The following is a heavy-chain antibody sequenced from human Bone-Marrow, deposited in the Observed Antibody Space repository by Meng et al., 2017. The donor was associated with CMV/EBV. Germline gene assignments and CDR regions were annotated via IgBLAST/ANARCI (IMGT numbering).Heavy chain of an antibody. CDR2: IYYSGST. Sequence: QLPLQEAGPGLVKPSETLSLTCTVSGGSISSSSYYWGWIRQPPGKGLEWIGSIYYSGSTYYNPSLKSRVTISVDTSKNQFSLKLSSVTAADTAVYYCARDIAVAGTGGRYFDYWGQGTLVTVSS. J-gene: IGHJ4*02. V-gene: IGHV4-39*07. CDR1: GGSISSSSYY. CDR3: ARDIAVAGTGGRYFDY. D-gene: IGHD6-19*01.